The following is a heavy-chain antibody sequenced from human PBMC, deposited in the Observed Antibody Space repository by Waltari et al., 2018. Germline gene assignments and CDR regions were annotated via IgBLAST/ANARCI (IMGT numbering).Heavy chain of an antibody. CDR3: VRGMWGRDDY. V-gene: IGHV3-74*01. J-gene: IGHJ4*02. Sequence: EVELVESGGGLVQPGGSLRLSCTAPGFTFSAFWLHWVRQVAGKGLVWVSHIDPNGSRTNYADSVMGRFTIARDNAKNTLYLQMNSLTAEDTGVYYCVRGMWGRDDYWGQGTLVTVSS. D-gene: IGHD3-16*01. CDR1: GFTFSAFW. CDR2: IDPNGSRT.